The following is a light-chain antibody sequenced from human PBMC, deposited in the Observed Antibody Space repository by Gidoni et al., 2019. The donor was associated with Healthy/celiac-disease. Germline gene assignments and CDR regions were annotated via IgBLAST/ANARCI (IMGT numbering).Light chain of an antibody. J-gene: IGLJ3*02. CDR1: SSDVGGYNY. CDR3: SSYTSSSPNWV. Sequence: QSALTQPASVSGSPGQSITISCTGTSSDVGGYNYVSWYQKHPGKAPKPMIYDVSNRPSGVSNRFSGSKSGNTASLNISGLQAEDEADYYCSSYTSSSPNWVFGGGTKLTVL. V-gene: IGLV2-14*03. CDR2: DVS.